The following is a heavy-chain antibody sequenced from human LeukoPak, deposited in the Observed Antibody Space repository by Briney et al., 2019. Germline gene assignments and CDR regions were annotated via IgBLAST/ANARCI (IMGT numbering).Heavy chain of an antibody. V-gene: IGHV3-9*01. Sequence: GRSLRLSCAASGFTFDDYAMHWVRQAPGKGLEWVSGISWNSGSIGYADSVKGRFTISRDNAKNSLYLQMNSLIAEDTAVYYCARDKQVGATYFDYWGQGTLVTVSS. J-gene: IGHJ4*02. CDR1: GFTFDDYA. D-gene: IGHD1-26*01. CDR2: ISWNSGSI. CDR3: ARDKQVGATYFDY.